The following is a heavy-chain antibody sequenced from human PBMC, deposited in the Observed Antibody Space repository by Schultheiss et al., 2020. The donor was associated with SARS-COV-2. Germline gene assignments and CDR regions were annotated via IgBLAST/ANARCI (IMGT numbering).Heavy chain of an antibody. Sequence: GGSLRLSCAASGFTFDDYTMHWVRQAPGKGLEWVSLISWDGGSTYYADSVMGRFTISRDNSKNSLYLQMNSLRTEDTALYYCAKDNDFWSGYPYYYGMDVWGQGTTVTVSS. D-gene: IGHD3-3*01. V-gene: IGHV3-43*01. CDR2: ISWDGGST. J-gene: IGHJ6*02. CDR3: AKDNDFWSGYPYYYGMDV. CDR1: GFTFDDYT.